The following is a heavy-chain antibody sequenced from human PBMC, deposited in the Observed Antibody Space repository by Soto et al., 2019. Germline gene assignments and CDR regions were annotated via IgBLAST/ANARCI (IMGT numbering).Heavy chain of an antibody. CDR1: GGSISSYY. CDR3: ARHWPVAGTDNGDAFDI. Sequence: QVQLQESGPGLVKPSETLSLTCTVSGGSISSYYWSWIRQPPGKGLEWIAYIYYSGSTNYNPPLKSRVTISVDTSKNQFSLKLSSVTAADTAVYYCARHWPVAGTDNGDAFDIWGQGTMVTVSS. J-gene: IGHJ3*02. CDR2: IYYSGST. D-gene: IGHD6-19*01. V-gene: IGHV4-59*08.